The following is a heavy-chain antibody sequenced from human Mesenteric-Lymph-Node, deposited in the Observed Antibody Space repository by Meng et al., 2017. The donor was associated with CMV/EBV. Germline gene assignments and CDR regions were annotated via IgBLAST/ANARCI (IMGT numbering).Heavy chain of an antibody. CDR2: VNPNSGGT. CDR1: GYTFTGNY. CDR3: AGETPLGATGNWFDH. Sequence: SGYTFTGNYGQWVGRAPGQGLEWVVWVNPNSGGTNYAQKFQDWITMTRDATISTTYMELSRLRSADAAVYYCAGETPLGATGNWFDHWGQGTLVTVSS. J-gene: IGHJ5*02. V-gene: IGHV1-2*04. D-gene: IGHD1-26*01.